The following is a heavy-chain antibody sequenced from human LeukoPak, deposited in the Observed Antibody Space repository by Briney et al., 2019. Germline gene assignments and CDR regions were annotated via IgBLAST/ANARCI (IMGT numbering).Heavy chain of an antibody. CDR1: GFTFSSSA. V-gene: IGHV3-30-3*02. J-gene: IGHJ4*02. D-gene: IGHD3-3*02. CDR2: ISFDGSNK. CDR3: AKRRADDTFSYYFDY. Sequence: GGSLRLSCTASGFTFSSSAMHWVRQAPGKGLEWVAVISFDGSNKYYADSVKGRFTISRDNSKNTLYLQMNSLRAEDTAVYYCAKRRADDTFSYYFDYWGQGTLVTVSS.